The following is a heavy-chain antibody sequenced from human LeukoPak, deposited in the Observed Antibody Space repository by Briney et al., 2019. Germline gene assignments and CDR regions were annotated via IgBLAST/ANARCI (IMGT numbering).Heavy chain of an antibody. V-gene: IGHV1-18*01. J-gene: IGHJ6*03. CDR1: GYTFTSYG. CDR3: ARDTYTTVTAMDV. D-gene: IGHD4-17*01. CDR2: ISAYNGNT. Sequence: ASVKVSCKASGYTFTSYGISWVRQAPGQGLEWMGWISAYNGNTDYAQKLQGRVAMTTDTSTSTAYMELRSLRSDDTAVYYCARDTYTTVTAMDVWGKGTTVTVSS.